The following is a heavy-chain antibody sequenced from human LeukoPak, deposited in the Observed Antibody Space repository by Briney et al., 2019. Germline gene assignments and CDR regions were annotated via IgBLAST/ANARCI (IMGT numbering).Heavy chain of an antibody. CDR2: ISYDGSYK. CDR3: ARVSGDYYYHYMDV. V-gene: IGHV3-30*03. CDR1: GFTFSSYG. Sequence: GGSLRLSCAASGFTFSSYGMHWVRQAPGKGLEWVAVISYDGSYKYYADSVKGRFTISRDNSKNTLYLQMNSLRLEDTALFYCARVSGDYYYHYMDVWGKGTTVTISS. J-gene: IGHJ6*03. D-gene: IGHD3-10*01.